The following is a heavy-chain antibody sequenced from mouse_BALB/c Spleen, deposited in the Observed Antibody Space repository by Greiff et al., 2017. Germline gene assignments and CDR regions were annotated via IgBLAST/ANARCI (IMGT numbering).Heavy chain of an antibody. Sequence: VQLQQSGTVLARPGASVKMSCKASGYTFTSYWMHWVKQRPGQGLEWIGAIYPGNSDTSYNQKFKGKAKLTAVTSTSTAYMELSSLTNEDSAVYYCTRLDYGNYPLAMDYWGQGTSVTVSS. J-gene: IGHJ4*01. D-gene: IGHD2-1*01. CDR3: TRLDYGNYPLAMDY. V-gene: IGHV1-5*01. CDR2: IYPGNSDT. CDR1: GYTFTSYW.